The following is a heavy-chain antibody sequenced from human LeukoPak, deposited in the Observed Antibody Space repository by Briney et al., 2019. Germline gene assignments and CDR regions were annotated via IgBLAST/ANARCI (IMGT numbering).Heavy chain of an antibody. D-gene: IGHD3-22*01. Sequence: PGGSLRLSCAASGFTFSSYEMNWLRQAPGKGLEGVSYISSSGSTIYYAVSVKGRFTISRDNAKNSLYLQMNSLRAEDTAVYYCASNSPLITMIVGSWGQGTLVTVSS. CDR3: ASNSPLITMIVGS. CDR1: GFTFSSYE. V-gene: IGHV3-48*03. CDR2: ISSSGSTI. J-gene: IGHJ5*02.